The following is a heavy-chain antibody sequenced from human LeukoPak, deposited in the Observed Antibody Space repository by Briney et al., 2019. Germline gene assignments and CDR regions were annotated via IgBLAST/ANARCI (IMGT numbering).Heavy chain of an antibody. J-gene: IGHJ4*02. Sequence: SETLSLTCTVSGGSISSYYWSWIRQPPGKGLEWIGYIYYSGSNNYNPSLKSRVTISVDTSKNQFSLKLSSVTAADTVVYYCARDAGPYYFDYWGQGTLVTVSS. CDR2: IYYSGSN. CDR3: ARDAGPYYFDY. V-gene: IGHV4-59*01. CDR1: GGSISSYY.